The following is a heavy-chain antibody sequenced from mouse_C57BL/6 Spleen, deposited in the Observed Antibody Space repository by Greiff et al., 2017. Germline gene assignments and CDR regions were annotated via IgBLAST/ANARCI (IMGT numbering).Heavy chain of an antibody. CDR3: ASYDYEGIFDY. CDR1: GYAFSSYW. J-gene: IGHJ2*01. CDR2: IYPGDGDT. Sequence: QVQLKQSGAELVKPGASVKISCKASGYAFSSYWMNWVKQRPGKGLEWIGQIYPGDGDTNYNGKFKGKATLTADKSSSTAYMQLSSLTSEDSAVYCCASYDYEGIFDYWGQGTTLTVSS. D-gene: IGHD2-4*01. V-gene: IGHV1-80*01.